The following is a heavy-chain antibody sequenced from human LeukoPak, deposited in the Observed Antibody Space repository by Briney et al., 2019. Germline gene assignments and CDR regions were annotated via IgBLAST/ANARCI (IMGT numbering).Heavy chain of an antibody. J-gene: IGHJ4*02. V-gene: IGHV1-2*02. CDR3: AIAELTGRVY. CDR2: INPNSGGI. D-gene: IGHD3-9*01. CDR1: GYTFTDYY. Sequence: ASVKVSCXASGYTFTDYYMHWVRQALGQGLEWMGWINPNSGGINYAQKFQGRVTMTRDTSISTAYMELSRLRSDDTAVYYCAIAELTGRVYWGQGTLVTVSS.